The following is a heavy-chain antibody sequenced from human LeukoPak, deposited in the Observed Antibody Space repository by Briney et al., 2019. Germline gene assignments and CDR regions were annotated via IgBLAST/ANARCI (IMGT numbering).Heavy chain of an antibody. V-gene: IGHV3-23*01. CDR3: VKESTVVTPYYYGMDV. Sequence: GGFLRLSCAASGFTFSTYAMSWVRQAPGKGLEWVSVVSGSGGSTYYADSVKGRFTISRDNSKNTLYLQMNSLRAEDTAVYYCVKESTVVTPYYYGMDVWGHGTTVTVSS. J-gene: IGHJ6*02. CDR1: GFTFSTYA. D-gene: IGHD4-23*01. CDR2: VSGSGGST.